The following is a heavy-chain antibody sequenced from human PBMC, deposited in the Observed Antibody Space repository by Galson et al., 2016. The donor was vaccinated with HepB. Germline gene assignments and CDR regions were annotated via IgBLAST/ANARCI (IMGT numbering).Heavy chain of an antibody. CDR1: GYSFTSYW. Sequence: SGAEVKKPGESLKISCKGSGYSFTSYWISWVRHMPGKGLEWMGRINPSDSYINYSPSFQGHITFSADKSSSTAYLQWTSLKASDTAMYYCSTQTTYCSTTSCYRFWGQGTPVTVSS. J-gene: IGHJ1*01. V-gene: IGHV5-10-1*01. CDR3: STQTTYCSTTSCYRF. CDR2: INPSDSYI. D-gene: IGHD2-2*01.